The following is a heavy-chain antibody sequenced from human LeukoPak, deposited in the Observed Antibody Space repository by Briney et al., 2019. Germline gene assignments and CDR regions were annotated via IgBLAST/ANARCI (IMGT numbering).Heavy chain of an antibody. CDR2: IYTSGST. V-gene: IGHV4-61*02. Sequence: PSQTLSLTCTVSGGSISSGSYYWSWIRQPAGKGLEWIGRIYTSGSTNYNPSLKSRVTISVDTSKNQFSLKLSSVTAADTAVYYCARVSLDYGDYQARFDPWGQGTLVTVSS. CDR3: ARVSLDYGDYQARFDP. D-gene: IGHD4-17*01. J-gene: IGHJ5*02. CDR1: GGSISSGSYY.